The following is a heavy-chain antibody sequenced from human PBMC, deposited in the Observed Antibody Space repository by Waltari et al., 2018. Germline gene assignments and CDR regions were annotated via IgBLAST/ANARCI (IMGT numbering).Heavy chain of an antibody. D-gene: IGHD2-15*01. CDR2: INTDGSIT. Sequence: EVQLVESGGDLVQPGGSLRLSCAASGITCSSYGLHWVRQAPGTGLVWVSRINTDGSITIYADSVRGRFTISRDNAKNTLYLQMNSLRVDDSAVYYCTRGVAEGFDPWGQGTLVTVSS. CDR1: GITCSSYG. CDR3: TRGVAEGFDP. V-gene: IGHV3-74*01. J-gene: IGHJ5*02.